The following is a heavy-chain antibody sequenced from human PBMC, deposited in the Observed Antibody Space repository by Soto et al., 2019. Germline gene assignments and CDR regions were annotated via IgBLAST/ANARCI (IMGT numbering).Heavy chain of an antibody. D-gene: IGHD2-15*01. J-gene: IGHJ5*02. CDR2: ISSSSTI. V-gene: IGHV3-48*01. CDR1: GFTFSSYS. Sequence: PGGSLILSCAASGFTFSSYSMNWVRQAPGKGLEWVSYISSSSTIYYADSVKGRFTISRDNAKNSLYLQMNSLRAEDTAVYYCAREALLNWFDPWGQGTLVTVSS. CDR3: AREALLNWFDP.